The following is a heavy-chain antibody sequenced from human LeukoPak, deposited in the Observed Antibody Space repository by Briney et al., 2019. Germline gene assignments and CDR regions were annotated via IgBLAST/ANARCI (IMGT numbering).Heavy chain of an antibody. CDR1: GGTFISYA. V-gene: IGHV1-69*06. CDR3: ARAGTTPYYYYYMDV. D-gene: IGHD1-1*01. CDR2: IIPIFGTA. Sequence: ASVKVSCKASGGTFISYAISWVRQAPGQGLEWMGGIIPIFGTANYAQKFQGRVTITADKSTSTAYMELSSLRSEDTAVYYCARAGTTPYYYYYMDVWGKGTTVTVSS. J-gene: IGHJ6*03.